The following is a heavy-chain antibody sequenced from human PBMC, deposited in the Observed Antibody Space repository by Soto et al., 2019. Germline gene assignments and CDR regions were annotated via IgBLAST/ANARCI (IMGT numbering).Heavy chain of an antibody. CDR3: AKDKSPTTVNPQLVAFDI. CDR1: GFTFSSYG. CDR2: ISGSGGST. J-gene: IGHJ3*02. Sequence: EVQLLESGGGLVQPGGSLRLSCAASGFTFSSYGMTWVRQAPGKGLEWVSAISGSGGSTYYADSVKGRFTISRDNSKNRLYLKMNSLRAEDTAVYYCAKDKSPTTVNPQLVAFDIWGQGTMVTVSS. D-gene: IGHD4-17*01. V-gene: IGHV3-23*01.